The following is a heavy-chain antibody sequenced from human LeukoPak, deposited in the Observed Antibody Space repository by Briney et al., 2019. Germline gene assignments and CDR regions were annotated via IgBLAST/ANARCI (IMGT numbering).Heavy chain of an antibody. J-gene: IGHJ4*02. CDR1: GGSLNSSSYY. CDR2: IYYSGST. Sequence: PSETLSLTCTVSGGSLNSSSYYWGWIRQPPGKGLEWIGSIYYSGSTYYNPSLKSRVTISLDTSKNQFSLKLSSVTAADTAVYYCARMGSSTSRPPFYFDYWGQGTLVTVSS. D-gene: IGHD2-2*01. V-gene: IGHV4-39*07. CDR3: ARMGSSTSRPPFYFDY.